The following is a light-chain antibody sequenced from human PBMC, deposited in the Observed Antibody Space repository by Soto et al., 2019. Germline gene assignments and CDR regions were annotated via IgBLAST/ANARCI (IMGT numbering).Light chain of an antibody. J-gene: IGLJ1*01. Sequence: QSALTQPASVSGSPGQSITISCTGTSSDVGGYNYVSWYQQHPGKAPKLMIYDVSNRPSGVSNRFSGSKSGNTASLTISGLQAEDEADYSCSAYTSSSTLDFGAGTKLTVL. CDR1: SSDVGGYNY. CDR3: SAYTSSSTLD. V-gene: IGLV2-14*01. CDR2: DVS.